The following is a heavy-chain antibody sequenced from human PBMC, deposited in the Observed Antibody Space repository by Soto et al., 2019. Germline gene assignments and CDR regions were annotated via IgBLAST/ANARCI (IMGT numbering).Heavy chain of an antibody. J-gene: IGHJ5*02. D-gene: IGHD2-2*01. CDR2: INHSGST. V-gene: IGHV4-34*01. CDR3: ARHGPVVPAAPPWGMRDNWFDP. CDR1: GGSFSGYY. Sequence: SETLSLTCAVYGGSFSGYYWSWIRQPPGKGLEWIGEINHSGSTNYNPSLKSRVTISVDTSKNQFSLKLSSVTAADTAVYYCARHGPVVPAAPPWGMRDNWFDPWGQGTLVTVSS.